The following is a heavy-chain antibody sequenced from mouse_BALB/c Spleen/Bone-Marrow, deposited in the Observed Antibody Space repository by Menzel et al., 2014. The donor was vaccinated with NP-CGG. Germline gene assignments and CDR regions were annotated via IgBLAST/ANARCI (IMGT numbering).Heavy chain of an antibody. CDR3: ARLGYYGSFAF. CDR2: INPDSSTI. Sequence: EVKLVESGGGLVQPGGSLKLSCAASGFDFSRFWMSWVRQAPGKXLEWIGGINPDSSTINYTPSLKDKFIISRDNAKNTLYLQMSKVRSEDTALYYCARLGYYGSFAFWGQGTLVTVSA. J-gene: IGHJ3*01. D-gene: IGHD1-2*01. CDR1: GFDFSRFW. V-gene: IGHV4-1*02.